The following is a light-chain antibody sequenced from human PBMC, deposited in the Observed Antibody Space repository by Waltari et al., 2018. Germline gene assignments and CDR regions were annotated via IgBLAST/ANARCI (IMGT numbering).Light chain of an antibody. CDR3: QSFDIRLSGGVV. CDR2: GNN. CDR1: RPKIRAGHA. V-gene: IGLV1-40*01. Sequence: QSVLTQPPSMSGAPGQRVHISSPGRRPKIRAGHALTRYQVFPGTAPKLLIYGNNKRPSGVPDRFSGSKSDTSASLAIGGLQAEDEADYYCQSFDIRLSGGVVFGGGTKVTVL. J-gene: IGLJ3*02.